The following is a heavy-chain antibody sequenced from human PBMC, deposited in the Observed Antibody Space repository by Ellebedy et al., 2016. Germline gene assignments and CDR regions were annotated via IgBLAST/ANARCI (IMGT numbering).Heavy chain of an antibody. V-gene: IGHV3-53*01. CDR2: IYSGGST. Sequence: GESLKISXAASGFTVSSNYMSWVRQAPGKGLEWVSVIYSGGSTYYADSVKGRFTISRDNSKNTLYLQMNSLRAEDTAVYYCAREGYYYDSSGYYYGPCFDYWGQGTLVTVSS. CDR1: GFTVSSNY. J-gene: IGHJ4*02. CDR3: AREGYYYDSSGYYYGPCFDY. D-gene: IGHD3-22*01.